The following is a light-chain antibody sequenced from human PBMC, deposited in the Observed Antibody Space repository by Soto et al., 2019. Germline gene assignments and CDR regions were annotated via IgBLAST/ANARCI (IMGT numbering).Light chain of an antibody. CDR2: DAS. CDR1: QPFNTF. V-gene: IGKV1-5*01. CDR3: QQYKNYSYS. Sequence: IQMTQSPSTVSASVGDSVTISCRASQPFNTFLAWYQQKPGGAPKVVIFDASNLGSGVPSRFSGSGFGTEFTLSITSLQPDDFATYYCQQYKNYSYSFGQGTKLEIK. J-gene: IGKJ2*03.